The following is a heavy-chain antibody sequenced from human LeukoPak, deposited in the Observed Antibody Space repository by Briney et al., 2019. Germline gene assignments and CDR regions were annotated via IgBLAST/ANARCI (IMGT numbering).Heavy chain of an antibody. D-gene: IGHD3-16*02. CDR3: AKDSDDYVWGSYRYRDY. V-gene: IGHV3-23*01. J-gene: IGHJ4*02. Sequence: GASLRLSCAASGFTFSSYAMSWVRQAPGKGLERVSAISGSGGSTYYADSVKGRFTISRDNSKNTLYLQMNSLRAEDTAVYYCAKDSDDYVWGSYRYRDYWGQGTLVTVSS. CDR2: ISGSGGST. CDR1: GFTFSSYA.